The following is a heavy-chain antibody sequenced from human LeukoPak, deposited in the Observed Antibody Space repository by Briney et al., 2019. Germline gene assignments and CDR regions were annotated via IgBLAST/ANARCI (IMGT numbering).Heavy chain of an antibody. D-gene: IGHD3-3*01. Sequence: GGSLRLSCAASGFTFSDYYMSWIRQAPGKGLEWVSYISSSGSTIYYADSVKGRFTISRDNAKNSLYLQMNGLRAEDTAVYYCASTQRYYDFWSGYYNWNYYGMDVWGQGTTVTVSS. J-gene: IGHJ6*02. CDR3: ASTQRYYDFWSGYYNWNYYGMDV. CDR1: GFTFSDYY. CDR2: ISSSGSTI. V-gene: IGHV3-11*01.